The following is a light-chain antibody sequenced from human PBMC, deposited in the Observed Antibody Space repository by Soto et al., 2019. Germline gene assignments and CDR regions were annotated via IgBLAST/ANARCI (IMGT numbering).Light chain of an antibody. CDR1: QGIRSW. J-gene: IGKJ4*01. CDR2: AAS. CDR3: QQPHSFPLT. V-gene: IGKV1-12*01. Sequence: DIQMTQSPSSVSASVGDRVTITCRASQGIRSWLAWFQQKPGKAPKLLIYAASSLQSGVPSRFSRSGSGSAFTLTFISLHPEDFTTYYCQQPHSFPLTFGGGTKVEIK.